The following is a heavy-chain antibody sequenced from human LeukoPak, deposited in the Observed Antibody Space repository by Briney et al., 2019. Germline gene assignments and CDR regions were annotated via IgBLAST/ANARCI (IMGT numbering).Heavy chain of an antibody. D-gene: IGHD1-26*01. CDR2: IYYSGST. CDR1: GGSISSYY. CDR3: ASSLKPYSGSYPFDP. J-gene: IGHJ5*02. V-gene: IGHV4-59*01. Sequence: SETLSLTCTVSGGSISSYYWSWIRQPPGKGLDWIGYIYYSGSTNYNRSLKSRVTILVDTSQNQFSLQFSSLTAADTAVYYCASSLKPYSGSYPFDPWGQGTLVTVSS.